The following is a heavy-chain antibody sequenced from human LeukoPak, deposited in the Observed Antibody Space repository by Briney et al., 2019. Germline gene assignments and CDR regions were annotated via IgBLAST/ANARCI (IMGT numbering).Heavy chain of an antibody. CDR1: GGSISSYY. CDR3: SRGLYSSTWPDY. D-gene: IGHD6-13*01. Sequence: SETLSLTCTVSGGSISSYYWSWIRQPPGKGLEWIGYIHYSGGTDYNPSLKSRVTISIDTSKNQLSLKLSSVTAANTAVYYCSRGLYSSTWPDYWGQGTLVTVSS. J-gene: IGHJ4*02. CDR2: IHYSGGT. V-gene: IGHV4-59*08.